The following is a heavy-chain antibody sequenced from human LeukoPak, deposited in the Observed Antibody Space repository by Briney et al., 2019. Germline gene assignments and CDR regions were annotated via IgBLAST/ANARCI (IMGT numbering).Heavy chain of an antibody. J-gene: IGHJ4*02. V-gene: IGHV3-23*01. CDR1: GFTFSSYA. CDR2: ISGSGGST. CDR3: AKDLGYCGSTSCYLSGFDY. D-gene: IGHD2-2*01. Sequence: GGSLRLSCAASGFTFSSYAMSWVRQAPGKGLEWVSAISGSGGSTYYADSVKGRFTISRDNSRNTLYLQMNSLRAEDTAVYYCAKDLGYCGSTSCYLSGFDYWGQGTLVTVSS.